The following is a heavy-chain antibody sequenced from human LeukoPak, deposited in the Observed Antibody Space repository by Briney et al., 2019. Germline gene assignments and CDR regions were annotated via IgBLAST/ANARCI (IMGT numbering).Heavy chain of an antibody. CDR2: INDSGST. Sequence: SETLSLTCGVYGGSFNGYYWSWIRQPPGKGLEWIGEINDSGSTNHNPSLKSRVTMSIDTSKNQFSLKLTFVTAADTAVYYCARNSAYSSSSGVNSWGQGTLVTVSS. CDR3: ARNSAYSSSSGVNS. D-gene: IGHD6-6*01. J-gene: IGHJ4*02. CDR1: GGSFNGYY. V-gene: IGHV4-34*01.